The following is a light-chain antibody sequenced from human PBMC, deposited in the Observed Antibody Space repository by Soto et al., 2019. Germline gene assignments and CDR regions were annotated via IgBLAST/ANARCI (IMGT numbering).Light chain of an antibody. J-gene: IGLJ2*01. CDR3: FSYINVSTLL. Sequence: QSALTQPASVSGSPGQSITISCTGTSSDVGNYNLVSWYQHHPGKAPKLLIYEGNRRPSEVSDRFSGSKSGNAASLTISGLQAEDEAAYHCFSYINVSTLLFCGGTTVTVL. CDR1: SSDVGNYNL. V-gene: IGLV2-23*01. CDR2: EGN.